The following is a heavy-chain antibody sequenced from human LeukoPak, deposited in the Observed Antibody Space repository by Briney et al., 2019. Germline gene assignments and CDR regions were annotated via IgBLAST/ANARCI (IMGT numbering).Heavy chain of an antibody. CDR1: GGSFSGFY. D-gene: IGHD3-22*01. CDR2: INHSGST. V-gene: IGHV4-34*01. Sequence: PSENLSLTCAVYGGSFSGFYWSWIRQPPGKGLEWIGEINHSGSTNYNPSLKSRVTISVDTSKNQFSLKLSSVTAADTAVYYRASRFYYDSSGPPGLVDIWGQGTMVTVSS. CDR3: ASRFYYDSSGPPGLVDI. J-gene: IGHJ3*02.